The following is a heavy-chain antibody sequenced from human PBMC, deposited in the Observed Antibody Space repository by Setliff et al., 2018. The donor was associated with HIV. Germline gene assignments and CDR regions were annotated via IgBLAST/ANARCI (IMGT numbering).Heavy chain of an antibody. J-gene: IGHJ6*02. CDR3: ARVQGATHYDILTGYTLYGLDV. CDR1: GYTFIAYY. Sequence: ASVKVSCKASGYTFIAYYIHWVRQAPGQGLEWMGRINPNSGGTNYAQKVQGRVTMTRDTSISTAYMVLTSLRSDDTAVYYCARVQGATHYDILTGYTLYGLDVWGQGTTVTVS. CDR2: INPNSGGT. V-gene: IGHV1-2*06. D-gene: IGHD3-9*01.